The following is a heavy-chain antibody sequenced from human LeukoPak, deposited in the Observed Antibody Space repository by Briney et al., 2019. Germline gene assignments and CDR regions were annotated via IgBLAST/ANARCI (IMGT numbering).Heavy chain of an antibody. Sequence: GGSLRLSRAAPGFTFSSYGMYWVRQAPGKGLEWVSSISSSSSYIYYADSVKGRFTISRDNAKNSLYLQMNSLRAEDTAVYYCARQPMIVVGPDYWGQGTLVTVSS. D-gene: IGHD3-22*01. CDR3: ARQPMIVVGPDY. V-gene: IGHV3-21*01. CDR1: GFTFSSYG. CDR2: ISSSSSYI. J-gene: IGHJ4*02.